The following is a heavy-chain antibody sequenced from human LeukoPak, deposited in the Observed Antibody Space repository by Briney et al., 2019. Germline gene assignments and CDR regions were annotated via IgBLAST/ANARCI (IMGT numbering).Heavy chain of an antibody. V-gene: IGHV3-21*06. CDR1: GFTFSSYS. CDR3: ARGHYYYDMA. Sequence: PGGSLRLSCAASGFTFSSYSMNWVRQAPGKGLEWVSAISTSGSSIYYADSVKGRFTISRDNAKNSLYLLMNSLRAEDTAVYYCARGHYYYDMAWGQGTLVTVSS. CDR2: ISTSGSSI. J-gene: IGHJ4*02. D-gene: IGHD3-22*01.